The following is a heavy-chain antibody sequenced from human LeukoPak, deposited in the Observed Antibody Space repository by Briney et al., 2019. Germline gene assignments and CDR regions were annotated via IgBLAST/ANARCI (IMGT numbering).Heavy chain of an antibody. CDR2: IYSGGST. J-gene: IGHJ4*02. CDR3: ARDGDFGY. V-gene: IGHV3-66*01. CDR1: GVTVSNNF. Sequence: GGSLRLSCAASGVTVSNNFVSWVRQAPGKGLQWVSVIYSGGSTYYADSVKGRFTISRDTSKNTLYLQMNSLRAENTAVYYCARDGDFGYWGQGTLVIVSS. D-gene: IGHD4-17*01.